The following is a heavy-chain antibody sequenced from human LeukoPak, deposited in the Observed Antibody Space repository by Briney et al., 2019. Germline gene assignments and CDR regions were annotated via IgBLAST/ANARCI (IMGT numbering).Heavy chain of an antibody. D-gene: IGHD4-23*01. J-gene: IGHJ5*02. CDR2: IYYSGST. CDR1: GGSISSYY. V-gene: IGHV4-59*01. Sequence: PSETLSLTCTVSGGSISSYYWNWIRQPPGKGLEWIGYIYYSGSTNYNPSLKSRVTISVDTSENQFSLKLSSVTAADTAVYYCARDYGGNSPGWFHPWGQGTLVNGSS. CDR3: ARDYGGNSPGWFHP.